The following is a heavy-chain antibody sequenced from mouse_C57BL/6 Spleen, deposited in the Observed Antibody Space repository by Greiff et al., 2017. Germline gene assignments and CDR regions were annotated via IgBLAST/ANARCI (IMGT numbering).Heavy chain of an antibody. Sequence: VKVVESGPGLVAPSQSLSITCTVSGFSLTSYGVHWVRQPPGKGLEWLVVIWSDGSTTYNSARKSRLSISKDNSKGQGFLKMNSLQTDDTAMYYCAKLTTGYFDVWGTGTTVTVSA. CDR1: GFSLTSYG. CDR3: AKLTTGYFDV. V-gene: IGHV2-6*03. D-gene: IGHD6-1*01. CDR2: IWSDGST. J-gene: IGHJ1*03.